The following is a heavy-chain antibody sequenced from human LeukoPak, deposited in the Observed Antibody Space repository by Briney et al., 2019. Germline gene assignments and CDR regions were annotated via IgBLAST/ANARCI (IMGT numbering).Heavy chain of an antibody. CDR1: GFTLSSHW. J-gene: IGHJ4*02. CDR3: ARWEIRGTAHQLDY. Sequence: GGSLRLSCAASGFTLSSHWMTWVRQAPGKGLEWVANINQDGSAKYYVDSVRGRFTISRDNAKNSMHLQMNGLRAEDTAVYYCARWEIRGTAHQLDYWGQGTLVTVSS. D-gene: IGHD1-7*01. V-gene: IGHV3-7*01. CDR2: INQDGSAK.